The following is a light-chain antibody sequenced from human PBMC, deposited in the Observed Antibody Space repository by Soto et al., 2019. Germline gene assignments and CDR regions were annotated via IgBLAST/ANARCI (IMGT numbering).Light chain of an antibody. CDR2: GAS. J-gene: IGKJ4*01. Sequence: DIQMTQSPPSLSASVGDRVTITCRASQDVSNDLGWFQQKPGKAPKRLIFGASNLESGVPSRFSGSGSGTDFTLTISSLQPEDFATYYCQQANSFPLTFGGGTKVDIK. CDR1: QDVSND. V-gene: IGKV1-17*01. CDR3: QQANSFPLT.